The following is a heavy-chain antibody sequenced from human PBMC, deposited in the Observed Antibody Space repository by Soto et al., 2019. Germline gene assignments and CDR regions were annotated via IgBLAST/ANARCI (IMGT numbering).Heavy chain of an antibody. J-gene: IGHJ5*02. D-gene: IGHD1-1*01. V-gene: IGHV3-21*01. CDR3: ARETRDSSA. Sequence: EVGLVESGGGLVKPGGSLRLSCAASGFIFSSSTLSWVRQAPGKGLEWVSCISPSSSYIYYADSVKGRFSISRDNAKNSLFLEMNNLRAEDTAVYYCARETRDSSAWGQGTLVTVSS. CDR2: ISPSSSYI. CDR1: GFIFSSST.